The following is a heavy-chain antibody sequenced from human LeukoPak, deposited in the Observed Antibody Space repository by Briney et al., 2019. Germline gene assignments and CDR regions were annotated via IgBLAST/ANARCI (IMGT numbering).Heavy chain of an antibody. J-gene: IGHJ6*03. D-gene: IGHD4-23*01. CDR2: LYHSGST. V-gene: IGHV4-38-2*02. Sequence: SETLSLTCTASDYSISNAYYWGWIRQPPGKGLEWIGCLYHSGSTYYNPSLKGRVTTSVDTSKNRFSLKLTSVTAADTAMYYCAREVADYGGYYYYHYMDVWGKGTTVTISS. CDR3: AREVADYGGYYYYHYMDV. CDR1: DYSISNAYY.